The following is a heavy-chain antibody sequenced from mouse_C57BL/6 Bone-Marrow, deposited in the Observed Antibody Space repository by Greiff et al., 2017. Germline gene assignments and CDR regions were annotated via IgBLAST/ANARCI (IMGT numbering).Heavy chain of an antibody. J-gene: IGHJ3*01. D-gene: IGHD6-1*01. CDR3: ARRTCNRGFAY. V-gene: IGHV1-81*01. Sequence: QVQLQQSGAELARPGASVKLSCTASGYTFTSYGISWVKQRTGQGLEWIGEIYPRSGNTYYNEKFKGKATLTADKSSSTAYMELRSLTSEDSAVYVSARRTCNRGFAYWGQGTLVTVSA. CDR1: GYTFTSYG. CDR2: IYPRSGNT.